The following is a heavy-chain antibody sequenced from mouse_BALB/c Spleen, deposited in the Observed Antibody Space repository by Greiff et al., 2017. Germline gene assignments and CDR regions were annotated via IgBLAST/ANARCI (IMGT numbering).Heavy chain of an antibody. Sequence: QVQLKESGPGLVAPSQSLSITCTVSGFSLTSYGVHWVRQPPGKGLEWLGVIWAGGSTNYNSALMSRLSISKDNSKSQVFLKMNSLQTDDTAMYYCAGGSSYPFAYWGQGTLVTVSA. V-gene: IGHV2-9*02. CDR1: GFSLTSYG. D-gene: IGHD1-1*01. J-gene: IGHJ3*01. CDR2: IWAGGST. CDR3: AGGSSYPFAY.